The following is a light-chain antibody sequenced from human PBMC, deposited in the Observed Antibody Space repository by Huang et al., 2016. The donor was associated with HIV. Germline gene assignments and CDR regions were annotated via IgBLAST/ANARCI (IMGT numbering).Light chain of an antibody. CDR2: GAS. CDR3: QQYENWPPEYT. CDR1: QNVRSS. J-gene: IGKJ2*01. Sequence: EIVLTQSPAILSVSPGERATLSCRASQNVRSSFAGYQQSPGQPPRLLISGASTRATGIPARFSGSGSGTEFTLTISSLQSEDFAVYYCQQYENWPPEYTFGQGTKLEL. V-gene: IGKV3-15*01.